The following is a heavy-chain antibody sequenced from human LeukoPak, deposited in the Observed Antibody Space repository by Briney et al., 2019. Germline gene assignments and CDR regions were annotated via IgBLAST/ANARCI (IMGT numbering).Heavy chain of an antibody. D-gene: IGHD6-6*01. CDR1: GGSISTYY. Sequence: SETLPLTCTVSGGSISTYYWNWIRQPPGKGLEWIGYIYHSGSTNYNPSLQSRVTISVDTSKNQFSLNLNSVTAADTAVYYCARGGAARLHFQNWGQGTLVTVSS. J-gene: IGHJ1*01. CDR2: IYHSGST. V-gene: IGHV4-59*01. CDR3: ARGGAARLHFQN.